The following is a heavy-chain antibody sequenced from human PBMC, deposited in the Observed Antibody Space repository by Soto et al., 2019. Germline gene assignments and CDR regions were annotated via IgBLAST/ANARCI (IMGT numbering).Heavy chain of an antibody. CDR2: FRSSGDGGTT. Sequence: PGGSLRLSCAASGFTFSSYSMSWVRQAPGKGLEWVSGFRSSGDGGTTYYADSVKGRFTISRDNSKNTLFLQMNSLRAEDTAIYYCAKAKAVGYCSSNSCYIYFDYWGQGTLVTVSS. J-gene: IGHJ4*02. V-gene: IGHV3-23*01. CDR3: AKAKAVGYCSSNSCYIYFDY. D-gene: IGHD2-2*02. CDR1: GFTFSSYS.